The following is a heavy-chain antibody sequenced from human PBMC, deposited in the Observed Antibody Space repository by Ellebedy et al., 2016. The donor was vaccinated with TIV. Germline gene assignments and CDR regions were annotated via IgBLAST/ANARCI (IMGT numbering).Heavy chain of an antibody. V-gene: IGHV3-21*01. CDR3: ARAHYDILTGYYYWYFDL. CDR2: ISSSSSYI. J-gene: IGHJ2*01. Sequence: GESLKISCAASGFTFDDYAMHWVRQAPGKGLEWVSSISSSSSYIYYADSVKGRFTISRDNAKNSLYLQMNSLRAEDTAVYYCARAHYDILTGYYYWYFDLWGRGTLVTVSS. CDR1: GFTFDDYA. D-gene: IGHD3-9*01.